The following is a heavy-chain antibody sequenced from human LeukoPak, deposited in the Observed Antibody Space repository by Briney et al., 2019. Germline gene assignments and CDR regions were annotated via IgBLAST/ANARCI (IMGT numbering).Heavy chain of an antibody. D-gene: IGHD4-23*01. CDR3: AKATVVTPVPSFDL. J-gene: IGHJ2*01. V-gene: IGHV3-30*18. CDR1: GFTFSSYG. CDR2: ISYDGSNK. Sequence: GGSLRLSCAASGFTFSSYGMHWVRQAPGKGLEWVAVISYDGSNKYYADSVKGRFTISRDNSKNTLYLQMNSLRAEDTAVYYCAKATVVTPVPSFDLWGRGTLVTVSS.